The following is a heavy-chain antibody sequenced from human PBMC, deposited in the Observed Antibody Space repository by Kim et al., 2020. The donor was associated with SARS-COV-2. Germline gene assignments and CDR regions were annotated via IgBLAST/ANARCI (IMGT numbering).Heavy chain of an antibody. Sequence: SETLSLTCAVYGGSFSGYYWSWIRQPPGKGLEWIGEINHSGSTNYNPSLKSRVTISVDTSKNQFSLKLSSVTAADTAVYYCARGRDSSSWYGGYYYYYGMDVWGQGTTVTVSS. CDR2: INHSGST. V-gene: IGHV4-34*01. CDR1: GGSFSGYY. D-gene: IGHD6-13*01. J-gene: IGHJ6*02. CDR3: ARGRDSSSWYGGYYYYYGMDV.